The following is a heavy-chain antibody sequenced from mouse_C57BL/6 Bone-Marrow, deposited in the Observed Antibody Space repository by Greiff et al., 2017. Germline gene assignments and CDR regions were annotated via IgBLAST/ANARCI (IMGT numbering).Heavy chain of an antibody. CDR1: GYTFTDYY. CDR3: ARFTTVAYWYVDV. CDR2: INPNNGGT. J-gene: IGHJ1*03. Sequence: EVQLQQSGPELVKPGASVKISCKASGYTFTDYYMNWVKQSHGKSLEWIGDINPNNGGTSYNQKFKGKATLTVDKSSSTAYMELRSLTSEDSAVYYCARFTTVAYWYVDVWGTGTTVTVSS. V-gene: IGHV1-26*01. D-gene: IGHD1-1*01.